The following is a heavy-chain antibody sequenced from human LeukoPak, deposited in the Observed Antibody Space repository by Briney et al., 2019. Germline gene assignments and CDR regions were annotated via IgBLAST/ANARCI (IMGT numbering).Heavy chain of an antibody. Sequence: SETLSLTCTVSGGSISSSSHYWGWIRQPPGKGLEWIGSISYSGSTNYNPSLKSRVTISVDTSKNQFSLKLSSVTAADTAVYYCGGMAIGIAALENWGQGTLVTVSS. J-gene: IGHJ4*02. V-gene: IGHV4-39*07. D-gene: IGHD6-6*01. CDR3: GGMAIGIAALEN. CDR2: ISYSGST. CDR1: GGSISSSSHY.